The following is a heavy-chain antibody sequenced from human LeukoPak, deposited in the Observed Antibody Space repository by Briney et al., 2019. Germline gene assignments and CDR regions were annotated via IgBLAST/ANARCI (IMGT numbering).Heavy chain of an antibody. CDR3: ARVLGFDSSGYLDY. Sequence: GASVKVSCKAFGFSLTNNYMHWVRQAPGQGLEWMGGIIPIFGTANYAQKFQGRVTITADESTSTAYMELSSLRSEDTAVYYCARVLGFDSSGYLDYWGQGTLVTVSS. V-gene: IGHV1-69*13. CDR1: GFSLTNNY. CDR2: IIPIFGTA. J-gene: IGHJ4*02. D-gene: IGHD3-22*01.